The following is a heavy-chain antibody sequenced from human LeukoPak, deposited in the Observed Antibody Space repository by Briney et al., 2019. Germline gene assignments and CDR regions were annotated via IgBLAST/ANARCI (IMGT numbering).Heavy chain of an antibody. Sequence: GGSLRLSCAASGFPFTSGFTFSDYYMRWIRPAPGTALRRVSYISITSTYTNYADSLKGRFTISRDNANNSVYLQMNSLRADDTAIYYCARGGTGAFDYWGQGTLVTVSS. J-gene: IGHJ4*02. V-gene: IGHV3-11*06. CDR2: ISITSTYT. CDR3: ARGGTGAFDY. D-gene: IGHD2-8*02. CDR1: GFPFTSGFTFSDYY.